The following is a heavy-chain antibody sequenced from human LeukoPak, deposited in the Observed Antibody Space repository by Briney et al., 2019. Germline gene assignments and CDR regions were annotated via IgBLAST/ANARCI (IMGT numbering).Heavy chain of an antibody. J-gene: IGHJ3*02. V-gene: IGHV3-21*01. CDR3: AKPITMIADDAFDI. Sequence: GGSLRLSCAASGFTFSSYSMNWVRQAPGKGLEWVSSISSSSSYIYYADSVKGRFTISRDNAKNSLYLQMNSLRAEDTAVYYCAKPITMIADDAFDIWGQGTVVSVSS. CDR2: ISSSSSYI. CDR1: GFTFSSYS. D-gene: IGHD3-22*01.